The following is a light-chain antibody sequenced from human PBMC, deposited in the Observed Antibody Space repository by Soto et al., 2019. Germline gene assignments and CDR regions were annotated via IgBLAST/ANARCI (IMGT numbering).Light chain of an antibody. Sequence: EIVLTQSPGTLSLSPGESATLSCRASQSVSNTYLAWYQQRPGQAPRPLIYGAYTRATGIPARFSGSGSGTEFTLTISSLQSEDFAVYYCQQYNNWPPWTXGQGTKVDI. CDR2: GAY. J-gene: IGKJ1*01. CDR3: QQYNNWPPWT. V-gene: IGKV3-15*01. CDR1: QSVSNTY.